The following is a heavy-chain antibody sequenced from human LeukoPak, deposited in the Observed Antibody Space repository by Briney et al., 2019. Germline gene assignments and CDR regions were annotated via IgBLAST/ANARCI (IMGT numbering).Heavy chain of an antibody. CDR3: VREPQAEYYFDY. Sequence: GRSLRLSCAASGFTFSTYGMHWVRQAPGKGLEWVAVIWNDGSNEYYADSVKGRFIISRDNSKNTLYLQMNSLRAEDTAVYYCVREPQAEYYFDYWGQGTLVTVSS. V-gene: IGHV3-33*01. CDR1: GFTFSTYG. D-gene: IGHD1-14*01. J-gene: IGHJ4*02. CDR2: IWNDGSNE.